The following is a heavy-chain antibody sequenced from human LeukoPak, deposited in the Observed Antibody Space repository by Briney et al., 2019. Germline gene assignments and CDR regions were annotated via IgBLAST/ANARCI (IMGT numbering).Heavy chain of an antibody. V-gene: IGHV3-30-3*01. J-gene: IGHJ4*02. Sequence: PGGSLRHSCAASGFTFSSYAMHWVRQAPGKGLEWVAVISYDGSNKYYADSVKGRFTISRDNSKNTLYLQMNSLRAEDTAVYYCARAHPGYSSGWYFDYWGQGTLVTVSS. CDR1: GFTFSSYA. CDR2: ISYDGSNK. D-gene: IGHD6-19*01. CDR3: ARAHPGYSSGWYFDY.